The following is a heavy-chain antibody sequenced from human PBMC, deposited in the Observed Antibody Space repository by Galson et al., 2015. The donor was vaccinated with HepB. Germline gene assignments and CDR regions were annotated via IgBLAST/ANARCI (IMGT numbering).Heavy chain of an antibody. CDR3: TRDALHCGGGCSSDQAHYYFDS. Sequence: SLRLSCAASGFTFNTYAIHWVRQAPDKGLEWVAVISYDGTNKYYADSMKGRFTVSRDNSKNTLYLQMNSLRAEDTAVYYCTRDALHCGGGCSSDQAHYYFDSWGQGTLVTVSS. CDR1: GFTFNTYA. CDR2: ISYDGTNK. D-gene: IGHD2-21*01. V-gene: IGHV3-30-3*01. J-gene: IGHJ4*02.